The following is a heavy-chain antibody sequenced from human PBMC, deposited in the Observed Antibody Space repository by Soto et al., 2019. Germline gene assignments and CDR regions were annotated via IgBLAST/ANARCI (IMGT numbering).Heavy chain of an antibody. CDR3: AKPRPGSAYLFDY. V-gene: IGHV3-23*01. CDR2: IGGSGDSA. Sequence: GGSLRLSCAAFGFTFNNYAMSWVRQAPGKGLEWVSTIGGSGDSAYYADSAKGRFSISRDNSKNTLYLQMNSLRAEDTAVYYCAKPRPGSAYLFDYWGQGTLVTVSS. D-gene: IGHD2-8*02. J-gene: IGHJ4*02. CDR1: GFTFNNYA.